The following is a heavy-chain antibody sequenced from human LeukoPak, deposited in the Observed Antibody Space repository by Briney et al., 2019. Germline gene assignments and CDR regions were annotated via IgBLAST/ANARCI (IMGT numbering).Heavy chain of an antibody. D-gene: IGHD3-10*01. CDR2: ISSSGSTI. Sequence: GGSLRLSCAASGFTFSDYYMSWIRQAPGKGLEWVSYISSSGSTIYYADSVKGRFTISRDNAKNSLYLQMSSRRAEDAAVYYCASNITMVRDTSRVANYWGQGTLVTVSS. CDR1: GFTFSDYY. CDR3: ASNITMVRDTSRVANY. J-gene: IGHJ4*02. V-gene: IGHV3-11*01.